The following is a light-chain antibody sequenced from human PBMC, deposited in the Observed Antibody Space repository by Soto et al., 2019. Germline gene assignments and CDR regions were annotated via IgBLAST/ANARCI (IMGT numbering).Light chain of an antibody. CDR1: QSISSW. CDR3: QQYNSYSILT. J-gene: IGKJ4*01. V-gene: IGKV1-5*03. CDR2: KAS. Sequence: DIQMTQSPSTLSAFVGDRVTITCRASQSISSWVAWYQQKPGKAPNLLIYKASTLQSGVPSRFSGSRAGTEVILTINSLQPDDFATYYCQQYNSYSILTVGGGTKVEIK.